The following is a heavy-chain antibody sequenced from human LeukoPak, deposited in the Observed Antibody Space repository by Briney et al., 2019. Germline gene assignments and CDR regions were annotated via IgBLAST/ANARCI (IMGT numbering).Heavy chain of an antibody. CDR3: ARDRGYYDSSGYSWGFDY. V-gene: IGHV3-48*01. CDR1: GFTFSSYS. Sequence: GGSLRLSCAASGFTFSSYSMNWVRQAPGKGLEWVSYISSSSSTIYYADSVKGRFTISRDNAKNSLYLQMNSLRAEDTAVYYCARDRGYYDSSGYSWGFDYWGQGTLVTVSS. D-gene: IGHD3-22*01. CDR2: ISSSSSTI. J-gene: IGHJ4*02.